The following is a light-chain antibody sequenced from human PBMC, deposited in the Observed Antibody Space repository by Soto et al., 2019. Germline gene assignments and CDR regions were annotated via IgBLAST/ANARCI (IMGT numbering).Light chain of an antibody. CDR1: SSNIGAGYD. CDR2: GNS. CDR3: QSYDSSLSGV. Sequence: QSVLTQPPSVSGAPGQRVTISCTGSSSNIGAGYDVHWYQQFPGTAPKLLIYGNSNRPSGVPDRFSGSKSGTSASLAITGLQAEDEADYYCQSYDSSLSGVFXSGTKGTVL. V-gene: IGLV1-40*01. J-gene: IGLJ1*01.